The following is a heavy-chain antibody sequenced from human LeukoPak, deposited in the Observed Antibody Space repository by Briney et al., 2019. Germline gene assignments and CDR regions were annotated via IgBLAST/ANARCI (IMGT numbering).Heavy chain of an antibody. D-gene: IGHD3-16*01. CDR1: GGTFSSYA. J-gene: IGHJ3*02. V-gene: IGHV1-69*04. CDR3: AREAAGGSHTYAFDI. Sequence: GASVNVSCKASGGTFSSYAISWVRQAPGQGLEWMGRIIPILGIANYAQKFQGRVTITADKSTSTAYMELSSPRSEDTAVYYCAREAAGGSHTYAFDIWGQGTVVTVSS. CDR2: IIPILGIA.